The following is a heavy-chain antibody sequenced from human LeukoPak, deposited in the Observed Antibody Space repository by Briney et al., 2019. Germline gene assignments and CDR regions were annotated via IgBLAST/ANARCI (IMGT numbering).Heavy chain of an antibody. CDR3: ARNLDYGDYHYLFDY. D-gene: IGHD4-17*01. V-gene: IGHV5-51*01. CDR1: GYSFTSYW. Sequence: GESLKISCKGSGYSFTSYWIGWVRQMPGKGLEWMGIIYPGDPDTRYSPSFQGQVTISADKSISTAYLQWSSLKASDTAMYYCARNLDYGDYHYLFDYWGQGTLVTVPS. J-gene: IGHJ4*02. CDR2: IYPGDPDT.